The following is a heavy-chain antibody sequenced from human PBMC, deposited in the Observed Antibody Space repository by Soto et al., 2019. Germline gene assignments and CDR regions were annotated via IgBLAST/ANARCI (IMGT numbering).Heavy chain of an antibody. CDR3: PRGVEKVSGSRSYWDMDV. CDR1: GYTFSSFD. J-gene: IGHJ6*03. CDR2: MTPNSGHT. D-gene: IGHD3-10*01. Sequence: QVQLVQSGAEVRKPGASVKVSCKASGYTFSSFDINWVRQAAGHGLEWMGWMTPNSGHTGYAQKFQGRVTMTRETSTGTVYMELSTPTPDYTAVYYCPRGVEKVSGSRSYWDMDVWGRGTAVSVSS. V-gene: IGHV1-8*01.